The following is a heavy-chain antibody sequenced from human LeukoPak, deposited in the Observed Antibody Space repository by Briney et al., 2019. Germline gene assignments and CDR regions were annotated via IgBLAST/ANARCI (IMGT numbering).Heavy chain of an antibody. CDR3: AKANRGWYFKEYFFDY. J-gene: IGHJ4*02. CDR2: FSTNSGA. CDR1: GFTVSSNY. V-gene: IGHV3-53*01. Sequence: GGSLRLSCAASGFTVSSNYMSWVRQAPGKGLEWVSIFSTNSGALYATSVKGRFTTSRDNSRNTLYLQMDSLGVDDTAIYYCAKANRGWYFKEYFFDYWGLGTPVTVSS. D-gene: IGHD6-19*01.